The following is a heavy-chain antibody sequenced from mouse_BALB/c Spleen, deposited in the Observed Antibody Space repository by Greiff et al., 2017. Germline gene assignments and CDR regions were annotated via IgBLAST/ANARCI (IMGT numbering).Heavy chain of an antibody. Sequence: QVQLQQSGAELAKPGASVKMSCKASGYTFTSYWMHWVKQRPGQGLEWIGYINPSTGYTEYNQKFKDKATLTADKSSSTAYMQLSSLTSEDSAVYYCARGNYRSPWDYWGQGTSVTVSS. J-gene: IGHJ4*01. V-gene: IGHV1-7*01. CDR2: INPSTGYT. D-gene: IGHD2-14*01. CDR3: ARGNYRSPWDY. CDR1: GYTFTSYW.